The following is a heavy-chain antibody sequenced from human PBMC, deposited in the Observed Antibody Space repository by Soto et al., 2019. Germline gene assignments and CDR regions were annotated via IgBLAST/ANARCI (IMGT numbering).Heavy chain of an antibody. CDR1: GYTFISYE. J-gene: IGHJ4*02. V-gene: IGHV1-8*01. Sequence: QVQLVQSGAEVKKPGASVKVSCKASGYTFISYEINWVREATGQGLEWMGWINPNSGDTGYAQKFQGRVTMTRDTAINTAYMELSRLRSEDTAVYYCARGRFGSGSSHLYWGQGTLVTVSS. CDR3: ARGRFGSGSSHLY. CDR2: INPNSGDT. D-gene: IGHD3-10*01.